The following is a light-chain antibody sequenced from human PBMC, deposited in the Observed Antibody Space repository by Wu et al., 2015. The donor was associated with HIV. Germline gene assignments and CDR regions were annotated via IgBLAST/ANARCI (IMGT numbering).Light chain of an antibody. CDR2: AAS. CDR3: QQSYSFPLT. J-gene: IGKJ3*01. V-gene: IGKV1-39*01. Sequence: RPGKGPVTLLIYAASSLQSGSRSRFSGSGSGTDFTLIISSLQTEDFASYYCQQSYSFPLTFGPGTTVDVK.